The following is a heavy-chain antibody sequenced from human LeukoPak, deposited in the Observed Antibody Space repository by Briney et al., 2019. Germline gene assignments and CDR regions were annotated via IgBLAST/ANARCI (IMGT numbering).Heavy chain of an antibody. CDR2: IWYGGSNK. CDR3: AKEAIAADVYYYMDV. Sequence: GRSLRLSCAASGFTFSSYGMHWVRQAPGKGLEWVAVIWYGGSNKYYADSVKGRFTISRDNSKNTLYLQMNSLRAEDTAVYYCAKEAIAADVYYYMDVWGKGTTVTVSS. CDR1: GFTFSSYG. D-gene: IGHD6-13*01. J-gene: IGHJ6*03. V-gene: IGHV3-30*18.